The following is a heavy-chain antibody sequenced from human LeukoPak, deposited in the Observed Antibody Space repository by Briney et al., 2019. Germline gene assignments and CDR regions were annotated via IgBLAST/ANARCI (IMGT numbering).Heavy chain of an antibody. J-gene: IGHJ6*02. D-gene: IGHD6-13*01. CDR1: GGSFSGYF. CDR3: ARLGSSRRGYYYGMDV. Sequence: SETLSLTCAVYGGSFSGYFWSWIRHPPGKGLEWIGEINHSGITNYNPSLQSRVTISVDTTNNQFSLKLSSVTAADTAVYYCARLGSSRRGYYYGMDVWGQGTTVTVSS. V-gene: IGHV4-34*01. CDR2: INHSGIT.